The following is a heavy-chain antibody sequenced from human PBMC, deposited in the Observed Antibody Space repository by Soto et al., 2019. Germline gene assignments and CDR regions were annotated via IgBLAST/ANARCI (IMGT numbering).Heavy chain of an antibody. CDR3: AREQLENYYYYYGMDV. D-gene: IGHD1-1*01. J-gene: IGHJ6*02. CDR2: IYYSGST. CDR1: GGSFSGYY. Sequence: PSETLSLTCAVYGGSFSGYYWSWIRQPPGKGLEWIGYIYYSGSTNYNPSLKSRVTISVDTSKNQFSLKLSSVTAADTAVYYCAREQLENYYYYYGMDVWGQGTTVTVSS. V-gene: IGHV4-59*01.